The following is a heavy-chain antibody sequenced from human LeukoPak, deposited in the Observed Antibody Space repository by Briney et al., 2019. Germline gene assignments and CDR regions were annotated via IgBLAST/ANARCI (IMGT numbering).Heavy chain of an antibody. D-gene: IGHD3-22*01. CDR3: ARPYYYDSSGYSR. V-gene: IGHV4-34*01. J-gene: IGHJ4*02. CDR1: GGSISSYY. Sequence: SETLSLTCTVSGGSISSYYWSWIRQPPGKGLEWIGEINHSGGTNYNPSLKSRVTISVDTSKNQFSLKLSSVTAADTAVYYCARPYYYDSSGYSRWGQGTLVTVSS. CDR2: INHSGGT.